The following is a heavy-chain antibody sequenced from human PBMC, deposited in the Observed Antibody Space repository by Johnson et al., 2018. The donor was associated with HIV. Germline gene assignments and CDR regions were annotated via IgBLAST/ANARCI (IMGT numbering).Heavy chain of an antibody. Sequence: QVQLVESGGGVVQPGRSLRLSCTASGFTFRSYAMHWVRQAPGKGLEWVALISYDGSNKYYVDSVKGRFTISRDNSKNTVYLQMNSLRAEDTAVYYCARGGGYYTSDAFDIWGQGTMVTVSS. D-gene: IGHD3-3*01. CDR3: ARGGGYYTSDAFDI. CDR2: ISYDGSNK. CDR1: GFTFRSYA. V-gene: IGHV3-30*03. J-gene: IGHJ3*02.